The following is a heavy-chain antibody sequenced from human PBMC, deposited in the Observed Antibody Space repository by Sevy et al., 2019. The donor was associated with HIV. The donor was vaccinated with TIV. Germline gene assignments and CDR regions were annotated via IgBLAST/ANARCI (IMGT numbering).Heavy chain of an antibody. CDR2: ISGSGGST. J-gene: IGHJ4*02. D-gene: IGHD2-15*01. Sequence: GGSLRLSCAASGFTFRSYVMSWVRQAPGKGLEWVSGISGSGGSTYHADSVKGRFTISRDNSKNTLYLQMNSLRAEDTAVYYCAKAKTVAAGFDYWGQGTLVTVSS. V-gene: IGHV3-23*01. CDR1: GFTFRSYV. CDR3: AKAKTVAAGFDY.